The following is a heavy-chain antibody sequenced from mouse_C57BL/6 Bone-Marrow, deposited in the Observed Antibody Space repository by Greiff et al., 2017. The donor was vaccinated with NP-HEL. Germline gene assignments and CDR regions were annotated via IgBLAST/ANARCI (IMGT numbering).Heavy chain of an antibody. CDR3: ARIYYSNYYFDY. CDR2: INYDGSST. CDR1: GFTFSDYY. J-gene: IGHJ2*01. D-gene: IGHD2-5*01. V-gene: IGHV5-16*01. Sequence: EVMLVESEGGLVQPGSSMKLSCTASGFTFSDYYMAWVRQVPEKGLEWVANINYDGSSTYYLDSLKSRFIISRDNAKNILYLQMISLKSEDTATYYCARIYYSNYYFDYWGQGTTLTVSS.